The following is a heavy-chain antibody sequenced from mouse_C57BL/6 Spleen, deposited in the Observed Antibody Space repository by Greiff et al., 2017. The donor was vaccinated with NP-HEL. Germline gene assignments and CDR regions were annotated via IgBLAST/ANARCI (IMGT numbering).Heavy chain of an antibody. Sequence: QVQLQQSGAELVRPGASVTLSCKASGYTFTDYEMHWVKQTPVHGLEWIGAIDPETGGTAYNQKFKGKAILTADKSSSTAYMELRSLTSEDSAVYYCTRAGYYGSYWYFDVWGTGTTVTVSS. J-gene: IGHJ1*03. CDR1: GYTFTDYE. CDR3: TRAGYYGSYWYFDV. CDR2: IDPETGGT. D-gene: IGHD1-1*01. V-gene: IGHV1-15*01.